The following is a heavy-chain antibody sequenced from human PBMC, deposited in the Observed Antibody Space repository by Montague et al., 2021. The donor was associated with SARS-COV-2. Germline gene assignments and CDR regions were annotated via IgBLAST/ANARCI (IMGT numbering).Heavy chain of an antibody. J-gene: IGHJ5*02. CDR1: GGTVRDYY. CDR2: IFYNGYT. D-gene: IGHD1-1*01. Sequence: SETLSLTYTVSGGTVRDYYWNWTRQTPGKGLEWIGYIFYNGYTKYNPSLESRVTLSVDTPGNQFFLSLRSVTASDTATYFCARHSVSEDGTFFRSYFDPWGQGAQVIVSS. V-gene: IGHV4-59*08. CDR3: ARHSVSEDGTFFRSYFDP.